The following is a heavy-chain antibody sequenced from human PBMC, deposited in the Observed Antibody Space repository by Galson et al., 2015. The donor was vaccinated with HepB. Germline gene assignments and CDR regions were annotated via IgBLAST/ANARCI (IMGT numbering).Heavy chain of an antibody. Sequence: SLRLSCAASGFTVSSNYMSWVRQAPGKGLEWVSVIYSGGSTYYADSVKGRFTISRDNSKNTLYLQMNSLRAEDTAVYYCAKDQYSPVTTPDDAFDIWGQGTMVTVSS. V-gene: IGHV3-53*05. CDR1: GFTVSSNY. CDR2: IYSGGST. CDR3: AKDQYSPVTTPDDAFDI. J-gene: IGHJ3*02. D-gene: IGHD4-17*01.